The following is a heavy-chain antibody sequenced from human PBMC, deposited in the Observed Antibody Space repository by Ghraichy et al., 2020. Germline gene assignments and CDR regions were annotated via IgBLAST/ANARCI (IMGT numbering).Heavy chain of an antibody. CDR1: GFTFSRYS. D-gene: IGHD2-21*02. CDR3: ARDQGNYCGGDCFYWYFDL. V-gene: IGHV3-21*01. Sequence: GGSLRLSCAASGFTFSRYSMNWVRQAPGKGLEWVSSISSSSSYIYYADSVKGRFTISRDNAKNSLYLQMNSLRAEDTAVYYCARDQGNYCGGDCFYWYFDLWGRGTLVTVSS. J-gene: IGHJ2*01. CDR2: ISSSSSYI.